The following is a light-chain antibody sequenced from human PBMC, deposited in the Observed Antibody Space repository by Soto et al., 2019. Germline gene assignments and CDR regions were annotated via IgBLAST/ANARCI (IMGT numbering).Light chain of an antibody. Sequence: DIQMTQSPSTLSASVGVRVTMTCWACQSVSPWLAWYQQKPGKAPTLLIDRVSHLKNGVSSRLSGSGSGTEFTLTISNLEPDDFATYYCQQFNTYSRTFGQGTKVELK. V-gene: IGKV1-5*03. CDR1: QSVSPW. J-gene: IGKJ1*01. CDR3: QQFNTYSRT. CDR2: RVS.